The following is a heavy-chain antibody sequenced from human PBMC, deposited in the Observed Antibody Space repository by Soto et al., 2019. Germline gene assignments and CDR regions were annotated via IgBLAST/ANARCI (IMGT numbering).Heavy chain of an antibody. CDR1: GFTFSSYA. CDR3: ARDSAVTYYDFWSGYYAPLGMDV. CDR2: ISYDGSNK. V-gene: IGHV3-30-3*01. D-gene: IGHD3-3*01. Sequence: PGGSLRLSCAASGFTFSSYAMHWVRQAPGKGLEWVAVISYDGSNKYYADSVKGRFTISRDNSKNTLYLQMNSLRAEDTAVYYYARDSAVTYYDFWSGYYAPLGMDVWGQGTTVTVS. J-gene: IGHJ6*02.